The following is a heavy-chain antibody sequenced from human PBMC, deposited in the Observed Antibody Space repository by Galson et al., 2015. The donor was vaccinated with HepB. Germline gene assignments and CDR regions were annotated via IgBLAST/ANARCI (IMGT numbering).Heavy chain of an antibody. D-gene: IGHD2-21*01. CDR1: GFAFSDFG. CDR3: AREAHIAVAAFDS. J-gene: IGHJ4*02. V-gene: IGHV3-33*01. Sequence: SLRLSCAASGFAFSDFGIHWVRQAPGKGLEWVALIWADGSTQHYADSVRGRLRISRDNSKNTVYLQMNSLRADDTAVYYCAREAHIAVAAFDSWGQGTLVIVSS. CDR2: IWADGSTQ.